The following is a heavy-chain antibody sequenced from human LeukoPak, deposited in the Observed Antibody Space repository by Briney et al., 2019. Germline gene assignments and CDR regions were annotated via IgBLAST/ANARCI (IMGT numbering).Heavy chain of an antibody. CDR3: VKDTAPWGV. D-gene: IGHD5-18*01. CDR1: GFTFSSYS. CDR2: ISGSGGST. V-gene: IGHV3-23*01. Sequence: PGGSLRLSCAASGFTFSSYSMNWVRQAPGKGLEWVSAISGSGGSTYYADSVKGRFTISRDNSKNTLYLQMNSLRAEDTAVYYCVKDTAPWGVWGKGTTVTVSS. J-gene: IGHJ6*04.